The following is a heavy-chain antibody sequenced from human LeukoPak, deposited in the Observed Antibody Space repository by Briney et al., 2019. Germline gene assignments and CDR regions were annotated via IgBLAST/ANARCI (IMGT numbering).Heavy chain of an antibody. V-gene: IGHV3-21*01. CDR2: ISISSSYI. J-gene: IGHJ4*02. D-gene: IGHD1-7*01. CDR1: GFTFSSYA. CDR3: ATGNYNRPFDY. Sequence: GGSLRLSCAASGFTFSSYAMHWVRQAPGKGLEWVSSISISSSYIYYADSVKGRLTMSRDNAKNTLYLQLNSLRAEDTAVYYCATGNYNRPFDYWGQGTLVTVSS.